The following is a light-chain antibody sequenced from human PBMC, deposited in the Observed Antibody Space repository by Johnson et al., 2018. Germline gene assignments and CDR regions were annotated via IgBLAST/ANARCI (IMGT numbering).Light chain of an antibody. CDR3: GTWDSSLSAGNV. CDR1: SSNIGNNY. Sequence: QSVLTQPPSVSAAPEQKVTISCSGSSSNIGNNYVSWYQQLPGTAPKLLIYENNKRPSGIPDRFSGSKSGTSATLGITGLQTGDEADYDCGTWDSSLSAGNVFGTGTKLTV. J-gene: IGLJ1*01. CDR2: ENN. V-gene: IGLV1-51*02.